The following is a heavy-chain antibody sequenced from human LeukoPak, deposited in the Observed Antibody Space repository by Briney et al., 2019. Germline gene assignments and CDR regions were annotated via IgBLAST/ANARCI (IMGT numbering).Heavy chain of an antibody. CDR1: GFTFDDYT. Sequence: PGGSLRLSCAASGFTFDDYTMHWVRQAPGKGLEWVSLISWDGGSTYYADSVKGRFTISRDNSKNSLYLQVNSLRTEDTALYYCAKSKTAVTTGYLDYWGQGTLVTVSS. V-gene: IGHV3-43*01. J-gene: IGHJ4*02. CDR2: ISWDGGST. D-gene: IGHD4-17*01. CDR3: AKSKTAVTTGYLDY.